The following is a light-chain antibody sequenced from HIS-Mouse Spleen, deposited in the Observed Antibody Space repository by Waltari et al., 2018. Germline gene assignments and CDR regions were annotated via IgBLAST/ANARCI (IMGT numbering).Light chain of an antibody. CDR1: VLAKKY. V-gene: IGLV3-27*01. CDR3: YSAADNNVE. Sequence: SYELTQPSSVSVSPGQTARITCSGDVLAKKYARWFQQKPGQAPVLVHYKASERPAGIPERFSGSSSGTTVTLTISGAQVEDEADYYCYSAADNNVEFGGGTKLTVL. J-gene: IGLJ2*01. CDR2: KAS.